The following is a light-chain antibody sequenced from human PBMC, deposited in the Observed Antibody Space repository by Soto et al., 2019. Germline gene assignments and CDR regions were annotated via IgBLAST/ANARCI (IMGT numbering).Light chain of an antibody. Sequence: QSALTQPHSVSGSPGQSVTISCTGTSVDVGAYDFVSWYQQHPGKAPKLLIYVVSGRPSGVPDRFSGSKSGNAASLTISGLQAEDEADYYCSSFTTSHTYIFGTGTKVTAL. CDR3: SSFTTSHTYI. V-gene: IGLV2-11*01. CDR1: SVDVGAYDF. J-gene: IGLJ1*01. CDR2: VVS.